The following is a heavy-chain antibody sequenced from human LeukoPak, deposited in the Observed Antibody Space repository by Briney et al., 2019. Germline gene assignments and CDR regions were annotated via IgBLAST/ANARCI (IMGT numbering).Heavy chain of an antibody. CDR2: ISISGTTE. Sequence: GGSLRLSCAASGFTFTDYYMNWIRQAPGEGLEWISYISISGTTEYYADSVKGRFTISRDKAKRSLYLQMDSLRAEDTAIYYCARERFPGLDVWGRGTTVIVTS. CDR3: ARERFPGLDV. D-gene: IGHD3-16*01. CDR1: GFTFTDYY. V-gene: IGHV3-11*01. J-gene: IGHJ6*02.